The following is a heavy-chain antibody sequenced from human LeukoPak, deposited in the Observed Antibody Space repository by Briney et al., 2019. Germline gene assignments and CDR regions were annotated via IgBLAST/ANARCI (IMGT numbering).Heavy chain of an antibody. V-gene: IGHV3-23*01. CDR3: AKDPISSGWTRYFDY. D-gene: IGHD3-22*01. J-gene: IGHJ4*02. CDR2: ITGSGATT. Sequence: GGSLRLSCAASGFTFSGHGMNWVRQAPGKGLEWVSGITGSGATTYYADSVKGRFTISRDNSKNTLYLQMNSLRAEDTAVYYCAKDPISSGWTRYFDYWGQGTLVTVSS. CDR1: GFTFSGHG.